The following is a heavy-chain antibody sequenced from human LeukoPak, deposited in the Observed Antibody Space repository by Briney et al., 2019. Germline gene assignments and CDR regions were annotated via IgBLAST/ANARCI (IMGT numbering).Heavy chain of an antibody. V-gene: IGHV4-34*01. J-gene: IGHJ4*02. Sequence: PSETLSLTCAVYGGSFSGYYWSWIRQPPGKGLEWIGEINHSGSTNYNPSLKSRVTISVDTSKNQFSLKLSSVTAADTAVYYCASRGGYAAEDYWGQGTLVTVSS. CDR2: INHSGST. CDR1: GGSFSGYY. D-gene: IGHD5-12*01. CDR3: ASRGGYAAEDY.